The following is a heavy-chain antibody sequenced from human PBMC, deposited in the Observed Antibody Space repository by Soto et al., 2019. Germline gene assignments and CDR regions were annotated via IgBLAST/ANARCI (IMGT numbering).Heavy chain of an antibody. J-gene: IGHJ2*01. V-gene: IGHV4-39*01. CDR1: GGSVTSSAYY. D-gene: IGHD2-2*01. CDR3: ARQICSSSSCRDWYVDL. Sequence: HLQLQESGPRLVRPSETLSLTCAVSGGSVTSSAYYWGWIRQPPEKGLEWIGSISSGGSTYYSPSLKSRVTISVDTSENQFSLELTSVTAADTAVYYCARQICSSSSCRDWYVDLWGRGTLVTVSS. CDR2: ISSGGST.